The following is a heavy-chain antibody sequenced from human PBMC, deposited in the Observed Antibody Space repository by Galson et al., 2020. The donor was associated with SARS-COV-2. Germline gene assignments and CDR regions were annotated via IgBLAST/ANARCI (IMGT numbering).Heavy chain of an antibody. CDR3: ARDPEIAAAGFVGPIDY. CDR1: GFTFSSYA. CDR2: ISYDGSNK. V-gene: IGHV3-30-3*01. J-gene: IGHJ4*02. D-gene: IGHD6-13*01. Sequence: TGGSLRLSCAASGFTFSSYAMHWVRQASGKGLEWVAVISYDGSNKYYADSVKGRFTISRDNSKNTLYLQMNSLRAEDTAVYYCARDPEIAAAGFVGPIDYWGQGTLVTVSS.